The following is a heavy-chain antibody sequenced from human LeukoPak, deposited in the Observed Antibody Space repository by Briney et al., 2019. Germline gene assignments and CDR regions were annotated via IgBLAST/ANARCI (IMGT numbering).Heavy chain of an antibody. CDR3: ARQELVDIVATTY. CDR2: INPNSGGT. CDR1: GYTFTGYF. J-gene: IGHJ4*02. Sequence: ASVKVSCKASGYTFTGYFMHWVRQAPGQGLEWMGWINPNSGGTNYAQKFQGRVTMTRDTSISTAYMELSCLRSDDTAVYYCARQELVDIVATTYWGQGTLVTVSS. V-gene: IGHV1-2*02. D-gene: IGHD5-12*01.